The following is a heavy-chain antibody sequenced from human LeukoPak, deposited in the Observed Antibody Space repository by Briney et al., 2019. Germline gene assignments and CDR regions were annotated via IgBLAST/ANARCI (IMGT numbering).Heavy chain of an antibody. Sequence: GRSLRLSCAATGFKFDDYAVYWVRQAPGKGLEWVSGSNWNSGSIAYADSVKGRFTISRDNAKNSLYLQMNSLRAEDTALYFCAKGSGAHYYYAMDVWSQGTTVTVSS. J-gene: IGHJ6*02. D-gene: IGHD6-19*01. CDR2: SNWNSGSI. CDR1: GFKFDDYA. CDR3: AKGSGAHYYYAMDV. V-gene: IGHV3-9*01.